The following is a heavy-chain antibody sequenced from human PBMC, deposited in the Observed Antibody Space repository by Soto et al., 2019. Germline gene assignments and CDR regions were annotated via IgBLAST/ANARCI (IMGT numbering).Heavy chain of an antibody. CDR2: IIPILGIA. Sequence: GAPVKVSCKASGYTFTGYYMHWLRQAPGQGLEWMGRIIPILGIANYAQKFQGRVTITADKSTSTAYMELSSLRSEDTAVYYCARGEADILFLGVNYYYYGMDVWGQGTTVTVSS. CDR3: ARGEADILFLGVNYYYYGMDV. D-gene: IGHD2-21*01. CDR1: GYTFTGYY. V-gene: IGHV1-69*04. J-gene: IGHJ6*02.